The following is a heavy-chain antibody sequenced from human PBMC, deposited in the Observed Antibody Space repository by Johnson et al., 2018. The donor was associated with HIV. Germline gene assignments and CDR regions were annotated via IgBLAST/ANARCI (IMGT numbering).Heavy chain of an antibody. CDR2: ISYDGSNK. D-gene: IGHD2-8*02. J-gene: IGHJ3*01. Sequence: QVQLVESGGGLVQPGGSLRLSCAASGFTFSSYGMHWVRQAPGKGLEWVALISYDGSNKYYADSVKGRFTISRDNSKNTLYLQMNSLRAEDTAVYYCARGVVYGGSSDAFEVWGQGTMLSVSS. CDR3: ARGVVYGGSSDAFEV. CDR1: GFTFSSYG. V-gene: IGHV3-30*19.